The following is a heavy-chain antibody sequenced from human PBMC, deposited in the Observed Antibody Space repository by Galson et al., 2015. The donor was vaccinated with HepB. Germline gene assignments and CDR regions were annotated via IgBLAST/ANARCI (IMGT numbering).Heavy chain of an antibody. Sequence: SLRLSCAASGFTFSSYGMHWVRQAPGKGLEWVAVISYDGSNKYYADSVKGRFTISRDNSKNTLYLQMNSLRAEDTAVYHCAKDFWAAVGGEDYFGMDVWGQGTTVTVSS. V-gene: IGHV3-30*18. CDR1: GFTFSSYG. D-gene: IGHD2-21*01. CDR3: AKDFWAAVGGEDYFGMDV. J-gene: IGHJ6*02. CDR2: ISYDGSNK.